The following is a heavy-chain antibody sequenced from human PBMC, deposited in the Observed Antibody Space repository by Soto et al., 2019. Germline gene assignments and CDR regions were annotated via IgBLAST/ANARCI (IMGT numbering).Heavy chain of an antibody. CDR2: IYYSGNT. V-gene: IGHV4-59*01. J-gene: IGHJ4*02. CDR1: GGSISYYY. Sequence: SETLSLTCAVSGGSISYYYWGWIRQPPGKGLEWIGSIYYSGNTHYNPSLKSRVTISVDTSMNQFSLNLDSVTAVDSAVYYCVRGGYVHAFDYWGQGALVTVSS. CDR3: VRGGYVHAFDY. D-gene: IGHD5-12*01.